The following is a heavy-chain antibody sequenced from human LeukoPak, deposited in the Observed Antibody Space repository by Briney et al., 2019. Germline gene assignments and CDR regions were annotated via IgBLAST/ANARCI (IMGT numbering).Heavy chain of an antibody. CDR2: ISYDGSNK. D-gene: IGHD4-17*01. CDR3: ARGDYIPDY. J-gene: IGHJ4*02. Sequence: GRSLRLSCAASGFTFSSYAMHWVRQAPGRGLEWVAVISYDGSNKYYADSVKGRFTISRDNSKNTLYLQMNSLRAEDTAVYYCARGDYIPDYWGQGTLVTVSS. CDR1: GFTFSSYA. V-gene: IGHV3-30-3*01.